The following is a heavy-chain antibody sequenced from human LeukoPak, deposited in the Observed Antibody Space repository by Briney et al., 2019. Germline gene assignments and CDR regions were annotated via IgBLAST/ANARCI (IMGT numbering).Heavy chain of an antibody. D-gene: IGHD6-13*01. CDR2: IKQDGSEK. Sequence: PGGSLRLSCAAYGCTFSSYWRSWVRQAPGKGLEWVANIKQDGSEKYYVTYVKGRFTISRDNAKNSLYLQMNSLRAEDTAVYYCASHSSSWGQYYFDYWGQGTLVTVSS. J-gene: IGHJ4*02. CDR3: ASHSSSWGQYYFDY. CDR1: GCTFSSYW. V-gene: IGHV3-7*01.